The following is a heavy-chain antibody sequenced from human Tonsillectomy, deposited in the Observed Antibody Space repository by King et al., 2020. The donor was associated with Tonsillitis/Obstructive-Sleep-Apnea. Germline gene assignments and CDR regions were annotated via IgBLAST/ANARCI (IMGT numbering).Heavy chain of an antibody. D-gene: IGHD5-12*01. V-gene: IGHV3-23*04. J-gene: IGHJ4*02. CDR3: AKDGGYDSFDY. CDR1: GFSFSTYV. CDR2: ISGSGGST. Sequence: VQLVESGGGLVQPGGSLRLTCAASGFSFSTYVMSWVRQAPGKGLEWVSAISGSGGSTYYADPGKGRFTISRDNSKNTLYLQMNSLRAEDTAVYYCAKDGGYDSFDYWGQGTLVTVSS.